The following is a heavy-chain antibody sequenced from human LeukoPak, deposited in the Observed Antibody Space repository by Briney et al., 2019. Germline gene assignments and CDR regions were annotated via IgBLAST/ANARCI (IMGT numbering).Heavy chain of an antibody. CDR3: ARSGWMTGYFPNWFDP. Sequence: GASVKVSCKASGYTFTGYAMHWVRQAPGQRLEWMGWINAGNGNTKYSQKFQGRVTITRDTSASTAYMELSSLRSEDTAVYYCARSGWMTGYFPNWFDPWGQGTLVTVSS. V-gene: IGHV1-3*01. J-gene: IGHJ5*02. D-gene: IGHD3-9*01. CDR2: INAGNGNT. CDR1: GYTFTGYA.